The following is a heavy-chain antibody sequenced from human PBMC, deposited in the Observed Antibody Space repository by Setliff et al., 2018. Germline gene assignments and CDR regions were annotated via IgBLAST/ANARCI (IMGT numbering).Heavy chain of an antibody. CDR1: GGTFRSYG. V-gene: IGHV1-18*01. CDR3: TRGPKDFVVPPTANIFDY. D-gene: IGHD2-2*01. Sequence: ASVKVSCKASGGTFRSYGISWVRQAPGQGLDWMGGISAYAQKFQGRVTMTTDTSTNTAFMELRSLRSDDTAVYYCTRGPKDFVVPPTANIFDYWGQGTVVTISS. CDR2: ISA. J-gene: IGHJ4*02.